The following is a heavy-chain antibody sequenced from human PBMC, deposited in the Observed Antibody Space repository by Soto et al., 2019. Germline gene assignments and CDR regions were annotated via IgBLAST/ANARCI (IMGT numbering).Heavy chain of an antibody. D-gene: IGHD6-13*01. CDR1: GGSISSGGYC. Sequence: SETLSLTCTVSGGSISSGGYCWAWIRQPPGKGLEWIGCIFHSGDTYYNPSLKSRVTMSVDTSKSQFSLKLSSVTAADTAVYYCARQPPAAAAAGRITYYYYMDVWGKGTTVTVSS. V-gene: IGHV4-39*07. CDR2: IFHSGDT. CDR3: ARQPPAAAAAGRITYYYYMDV. J-gene: IGHJ6*03.